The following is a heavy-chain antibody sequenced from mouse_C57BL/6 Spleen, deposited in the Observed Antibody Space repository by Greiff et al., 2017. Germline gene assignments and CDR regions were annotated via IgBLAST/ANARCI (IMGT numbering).Heavy chain of an antibody. CDR1: GYAFSSSW. Sequence: VQLKESGPELVKPGASVKISCKASGYAFSSSWMNWVKQRPGKGLEWIGRIYPGDGDTNYNGKFKGKATLTADKSSSTAYMQLSSLTSEDSAVYFCARLWDFDYWGQGTTLTVSS. V-gene: IGHV1-82*01. CDR2: IYPGDGDT. J-gene: IGHJ2*01. D-gene: IGHD4-1*01. CDR3: ARLWDFDY.